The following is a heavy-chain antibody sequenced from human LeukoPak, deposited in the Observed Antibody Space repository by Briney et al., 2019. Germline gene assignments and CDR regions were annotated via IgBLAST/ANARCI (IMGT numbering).Heavy chain of an antibody. CDR2: INHSGST. V-gene: IGHV4-34*01. Sequence: SETLSLTCAVYGGSFSGYYWSWIRQPPGKGLEWIEEINHSGSTNYNPSLKSRVTISVDTSKNQFSLKLSSVTAADTAVYYCARGRGYCSGGSCYRGGYYYYGMDVWGQGTTVTVSS. J-gene: IGHJ6*02. D-gene: IGHD2-15*01. CDR3: ARGRGYCSGGSCYRGGYYYYGMDV. CDR1: GGSFSGYY.